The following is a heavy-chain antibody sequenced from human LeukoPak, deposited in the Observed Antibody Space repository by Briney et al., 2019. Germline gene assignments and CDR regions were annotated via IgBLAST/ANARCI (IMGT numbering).Heavy chain of an antibody. J-gene: IGHJ4*02. CDR2: ISSRSTYI. Sequence: GGSLRFSCAASGFTFSSYSMNWVRQTPGKGLEWVSSISSRSTYIYYADSVKGRFTISRDNAKNSLYLQMNSLRAEDTAVYYCAREPTAMILWGQGTLVTVSS. CDR3: AREPTAMIL. CDR1: GFTFSSYS. V-gene: IGHV3-21*01. D-gene: IGHD5-18*01.